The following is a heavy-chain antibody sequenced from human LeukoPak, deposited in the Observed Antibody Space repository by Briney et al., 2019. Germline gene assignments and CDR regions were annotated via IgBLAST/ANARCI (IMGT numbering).Heavy chain of an antibody. J-gene: IGHJ4*02. D-gene: IGHD1-1*01. CDR1: GFTFSLYW. V-gene: IGHV3-7*01. Sequence: GGSLRLSCATSGFTFSLYWMSWVRQDPRKGLEWVANIKQDGSEQHYADSVRGRFTISRDNAKNSLYLQMNSLRAEDTAVYYCAREIISIPNYYFDYWGQGTLVTVSS. CDR2: IKQDGSEQ. CDR3: AREIISIPNYYFDY.